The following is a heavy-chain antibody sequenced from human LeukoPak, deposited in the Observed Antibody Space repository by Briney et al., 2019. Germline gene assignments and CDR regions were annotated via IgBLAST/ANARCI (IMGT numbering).Heavy chain of an antibody. D-gene: IGHD3-3*01. J-gene: IGHJ4*02. CDR3: ASDYDFSSGSKRGFDN. Sequence: GGSLRLSCEASGFVFSDYAMSWVRQAHGKGLEFVSYISSSGQTTFYADSVKGRFTISRDTAKNSLFLQMAGLGPEDTAIYYCASDYDFSSGSKRGFDNWGQGTLVTVSS. CDR2: ISSSGQTT. CDR1: GFVFSDYA. V-gene: IGHV3-11*04.